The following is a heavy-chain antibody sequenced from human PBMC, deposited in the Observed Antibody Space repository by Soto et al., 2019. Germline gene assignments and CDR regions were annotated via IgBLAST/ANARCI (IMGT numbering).Heavy chain of an antibody. J-gene: IGHJ4*02. V-gene: IGHV3-66*01. Sequence: GGSLRLSCAASGFTVSSNYMSWVRQAPGKGLEWVSVIYSGGSTYYADSVKGRFTISRDNSKNTLYLQMNSLRAEDTAVYYCASRSDYDFWSGYCHWGQGTLVTVSS. D-gene: IGHD3-3*01. CDR2: IYSGGST. CDR3: ASRSDYDFWSGYCH. CDR1: GFTVSSNY.